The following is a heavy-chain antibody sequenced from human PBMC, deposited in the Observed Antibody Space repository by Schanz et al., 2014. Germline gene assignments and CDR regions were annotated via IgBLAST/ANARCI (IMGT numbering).Heavy chain of an antibody. J-gene: IGHJ4*02. CDR2: INPSGGGT. CDR3: ARLDSSSWYPRY. V-gene: IGHV1-46*02. CDR1: RYTFNTYG. Sequence: QVQLVQSGAEVKKPGASVKVSCEASRYTFNTYGLNWVRQAPGQGLEWMGIINPSGGGTSYALRFQDRVTVTRDTSRSTVYMELSSLRSEDTAVYYCARLDSSSWYPRYWGQGTLVTVSS. D-gene: IGHD6-13*01.